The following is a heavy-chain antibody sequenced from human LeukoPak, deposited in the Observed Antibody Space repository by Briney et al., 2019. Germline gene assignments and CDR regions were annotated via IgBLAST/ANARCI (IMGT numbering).Heavy chain of an antibody. CDR1: GFTFSYYA. J-gene: IGHJ4*02. CDR2: ISDGGTDT. V-gene: IGHV3-23*01. D-gene: IGHD2-2*02. CDR3: AKTDCTSSSCYTIDY. Sequence: GGSLRLSCAASGFTFSYYAMRWVRQAPGKGLEWVSVISDGGTDTSYADSGRGRFTISRDNSKNTLYLQMNSLRAEDTAVYYCAKTDCTSSSCYTIDYWGQGTLVTVSS.